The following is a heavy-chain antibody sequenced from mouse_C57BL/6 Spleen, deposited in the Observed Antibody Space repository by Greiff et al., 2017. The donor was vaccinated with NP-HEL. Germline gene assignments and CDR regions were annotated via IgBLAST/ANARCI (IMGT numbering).Heavy chain of an antibody. V-gene: IGHV1-50*01. Sequence: QVQLQQPGAELVKPGASVKLSCKASGYTFTSYWMQWVKQRPGQGLEWIGELDPSDSYTNYNQKFKGKATLTVDTSSSTAYMQLSSLTSEDSAVYYCARGGIYDGSRRDAMDYWGQGTSVTVSS. CDR3: ARGGIYDGSRRDAMDY. CDR1: GYTFTSYW. J-gene: IGHJ4*01. D-gene: IGHD2-3*01. CDR2: LDPSDSYT.